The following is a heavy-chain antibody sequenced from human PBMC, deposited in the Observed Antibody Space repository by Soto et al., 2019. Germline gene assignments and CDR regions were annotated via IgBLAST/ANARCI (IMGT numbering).Heavy chain of an antibody. CDR1: GGTFSSYA. CDR3: AREIAAAGDFDY. Sequence: GASVKVSCKASGGTFSSYAISWVRQAPGQGLKWMGGIIPIFGTANYAQKFQGRVTITADESTSTAYMELSSLRSEDTAVYYCAREIAAAGDFDYWGQGTLVTVSS. D-gene: IGHD6-13*01. J-gene: IGHJ4*02. V-gene: IGHV1-69*13. CDR2: IIPIFGTA.